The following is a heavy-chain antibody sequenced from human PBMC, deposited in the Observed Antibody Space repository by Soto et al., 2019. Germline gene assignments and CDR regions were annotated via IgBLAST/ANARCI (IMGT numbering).Heavy chain of an antibody. D-gene: IGHD3-16*02. J-gene: IGHJ3*02. CDR1: DSSISSGHYY. CDR3: ARDRARYYDYVWGSYRSRAFDI. V-gene: IGHV4-30-4*01. Sequence: SETLSLTCTVSDSSISSGHYYWSWIRQPPGKGLEWIGYIYYSGSTYYNPSLKSRVTISVDTSKNQFSLKLSSVTAADTAVYYCARDRARYYDYVWGSYRSRAFDIWGQGTMVTVSS. CDR2: IYYSGST.